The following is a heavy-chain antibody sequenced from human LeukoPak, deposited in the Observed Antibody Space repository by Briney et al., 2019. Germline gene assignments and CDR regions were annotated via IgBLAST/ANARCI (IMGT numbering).Heavy chain of an antibody. CDR1: GYTFTSYD. J-gene: IGHJ3*02. CDR2: MNPNSGNT. V-gene: IGHV1-8*03. Sequence: ASVKVSCKASGYTFTSYDINWVRQATGQGLEWMGWMNPNSGNTGYAQKFQGRVTITRNTSISTAYMELSSLRSEDTAVYYCARRCTGGSCYGYDAFDIWGQGTTVTVSS. D-gene: IGHD2-15*01. CDR3: ARRCTGGSCYGYDAFDI.